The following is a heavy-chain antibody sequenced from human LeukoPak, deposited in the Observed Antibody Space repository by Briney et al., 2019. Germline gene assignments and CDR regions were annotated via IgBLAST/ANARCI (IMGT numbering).Heavy chain of an antibody. D-gene: IGHD1-26*01. V-gene: IGHV4-59*01. J-gene: IGHJ5*02. CDR1: GGSISSYY. Sequence: SETLSLTCTVSGGSISSYYWSWIRQPPGKGLEWIGYIYYSGSTNYNPSLKSRVTISVDTSKNQFSLKLSSVTAADTAVYYCARDIGGSYSVRFDPWGQGTLVTVSS. CDR2: IYYSGST. CDR3: ARDIGGSYSVRFDP.